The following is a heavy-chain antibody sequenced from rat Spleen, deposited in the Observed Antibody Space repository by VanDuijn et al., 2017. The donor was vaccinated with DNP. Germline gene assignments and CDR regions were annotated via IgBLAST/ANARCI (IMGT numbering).Heavy chain of an antibody. Sequence: EVQLVESGGGLVQPGRSLKLSCAASGFTFSHSDLAWVRQAPTKGLEWVASITSSDGNTYYRDSVKGRFAISRDNAKSTLYLQMDSLRSEDTATYYCARPKYYGYNLPFDYWGQGVMVTVSS. D-gene: IGHD1-9*01. V-gene: IGHV5S23*01. CDR1: GFTFSHSD. J-gene: IGHJ2*01. CDR3: ARPKYYGYNLPFDY. CDR2: ITSSDGNT.